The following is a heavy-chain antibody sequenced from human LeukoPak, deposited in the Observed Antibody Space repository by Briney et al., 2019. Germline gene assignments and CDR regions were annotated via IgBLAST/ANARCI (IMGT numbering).Heavy chain of an antibody. Sequence: SETLSLTCTVSGGSISSSSYYWGWIRQPPGKGLEWIGSIYYSGSTYYNPSLKSRVTISVDTSKNQFSLKLSSVTAADTAVYYCARAVAGRETSYYYYYYMDVWGKGTTVTVSS. J-gene: IGHJ6*03. CDR3: ARAVAGRETSYYYYYYMDV. D-gene: IGHD6-19*01. CDR2: IYYSGST. V-gene: IGHV4-39*01. CDR1: GGSISSSSYY.